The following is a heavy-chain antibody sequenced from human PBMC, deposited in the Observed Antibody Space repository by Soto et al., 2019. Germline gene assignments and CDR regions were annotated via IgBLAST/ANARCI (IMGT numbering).Heavy chain of an antibody. CDR3: ATSRVGASPGHFDC. D-gene: IGHD1-26*01. CDR2: IYHSGST. CDR1: GGSINSRNW. Sequence: SETLSLTCAVSGGSINSRNWWSWVRQPPGKGLEWIGEIYHSGSTNYNPSLKSRITISVDKSKNQFSLRLSSVTAADTAVYYCATSRVGASPGHFDCWGQGTLVTVSS. V-gene: IGHV4-4*02. J-gene: IGHJ4*02.